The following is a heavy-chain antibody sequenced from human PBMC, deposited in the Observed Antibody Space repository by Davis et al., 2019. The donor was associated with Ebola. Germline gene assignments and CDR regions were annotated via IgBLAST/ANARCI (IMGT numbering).Heavy chain of an antibody. D-gene: IGHD2-15*01. CDR2: INPSGGST. Sequence: ASVKVSCKASGYTFTSYYMHWVRQAPGQGLEWMGVINPSGGSTSYAQKFQGRVTMTRDTSTSTAYMELSSLRSEDTAFYYCATSKNRRGVVAAGQWSYWGQGTLVTVSS. CDR1: GYTFTSYY. CDR3: ATSKNRRGVVAAGQWSY. V-gene: IGHV1-46*01. J-gene: IGHJ4*02.